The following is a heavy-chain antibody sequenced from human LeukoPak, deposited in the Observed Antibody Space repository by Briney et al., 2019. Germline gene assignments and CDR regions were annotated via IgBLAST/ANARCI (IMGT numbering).Heavy chain of an antibody. Sequence: LPGGSLRLSCAASGFAFSSYAMSWVRQAPGKGLEWVSTISGSGGSTYYADSVKGRFTISRDNSKNTLYLQMNSLSAEDTAVYYCARDSVVVEVASTRGPGYWGQGTLVTVSP. J-gene: IGHJ4*02. V-gene: IGHV3-23*01. CDR2: ISGSGGST. D-gene: IGHD2-15*01. CDR3: ARDSVVVEVASTRGPGY. CDR1: GFAFSSYA.